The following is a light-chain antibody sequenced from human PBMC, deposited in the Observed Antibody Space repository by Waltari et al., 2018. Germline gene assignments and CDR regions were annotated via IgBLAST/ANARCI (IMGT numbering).Light chain of an antibody. CDR2: EVT. Sequence: SYELTQPPSVSVSPGQTATITCSGDLLTQKFTYWFQQKSGQAPVMVIYEVTKRLSAIPERFSGSSSGTTAALTITGAQVEDEADYYCYSTDIFRSERGVFGGGTKLLVL. V-gene: IGLV3-10*01. J-gene: IGLJ2*01. CDR3: YSTDIFRSERGV. CDR1: LLTQKF.